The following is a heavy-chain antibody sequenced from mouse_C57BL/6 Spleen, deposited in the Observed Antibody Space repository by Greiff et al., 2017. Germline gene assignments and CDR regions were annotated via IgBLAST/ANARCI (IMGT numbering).Heavy chain of an antibody. D-gene: IGHD2-4*01. J-gene: IGHJ2*01. V-gene: IGHV1-19*01. Sequence: EVQLQQSGPVLVKPGASVKMSCKASGYTFTDYYMNWVKQSHGKSLEWIGVINPYNGGTSYNQKFKGKATLTVDKSSSTAYMELNSLTSEDSAVYYCARSYDYDGYWGQGTTLTVSS. CDR2: INPYNGGT. CDR1: GYTFTDYY. CDR3: ARSYDYDGY.